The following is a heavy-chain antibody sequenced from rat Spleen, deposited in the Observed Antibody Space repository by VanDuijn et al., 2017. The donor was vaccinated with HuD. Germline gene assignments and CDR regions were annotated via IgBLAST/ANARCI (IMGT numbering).Heavy chain of an antibody. CDR1: GFTFSDFD. CDR3: ARLGGLRNWFAY. V-gene: IGHV5S23*01. Sequence: EVRLVESGGGLVQPGRSLKLSCAASGFTFSDFDMAWVRPAPTKGLEWVASISTGGDDTYYRDSVKGRFTISRDDEESTLYLQMVSLRSEDTATYFCARLGGLRNWFAYWGQGTLVTVSS. J-gene: IGHJ3*01. CDR2: ISTGGDDT. D-gene: IGHD4-3*01.